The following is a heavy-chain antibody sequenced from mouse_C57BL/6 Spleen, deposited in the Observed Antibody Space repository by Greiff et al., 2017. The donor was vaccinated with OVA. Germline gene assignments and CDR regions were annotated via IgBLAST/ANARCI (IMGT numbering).Heavy chain of an antibody. Sequence: VQLQQSGPELVKPGASVKISCKASGYAFSSSWMNWVKQRPGQGLEWIGRIYPGDGDTNYNGKFKGKATLTADKSSSTAYMQLSSLTSEDSAVYFCARTTVGYFDYWGQGTTLTVSS. CDR2: IYPGDGDT. CDR1: GYAFSSSW. D-gene: IGHD1-1*01. J-gene: IGHJ2*01. V-gene: IGHV1-82*01. CDR3: ARTTVGYFDY.